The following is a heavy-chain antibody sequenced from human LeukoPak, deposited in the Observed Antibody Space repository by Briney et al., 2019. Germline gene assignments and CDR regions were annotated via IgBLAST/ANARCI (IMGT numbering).Heavy chain of an antibody. V-gene: IGHV3-33*01. D-gene: IGHD3-10*01. J-gene: IGHJ6*04. CDR2: IWYDGSNK. CDR3: ARFYGSGSYYPTYGMDV. CDR1: GFTFSSYG. Sequence: GRSLRPSCAASGFTFSSYGMHWVRQAPGKGLEWVAVIWYDGSNKYYADSVKGRFTISRDNSKNTLYLQMNSLRAEDTAVYYCARFYGSGSYYPTYGMDVWGKGTTVTVSS.